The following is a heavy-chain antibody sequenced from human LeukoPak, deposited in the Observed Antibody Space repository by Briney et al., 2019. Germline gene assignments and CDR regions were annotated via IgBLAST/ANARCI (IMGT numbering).Heavy chain of an antibody. D-gene: IGHD3-10*01. Sequence: GGSLRLSCTASGFSFGHYGMNWVRQAPGKGLEWVSGITGSGGTTFYADSVKGRFTISRDNSKNTLYLQVNSLRAEDTAIYYCAKVTYGSGTYGAFDSWGQGTLVTVSS. J-gene: IGHJ4*02. V-gene: IGHV3-23*01. CDR2: ITGSGGTT. CDR1: GFSFGHYG. CDR3: AKVTYGSGTYGAFDS.